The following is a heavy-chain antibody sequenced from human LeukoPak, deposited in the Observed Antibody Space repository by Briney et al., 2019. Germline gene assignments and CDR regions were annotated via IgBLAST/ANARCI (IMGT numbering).Heavy chain of an antibody. CDR1: GGSFSGYY. CDR2: INHSGST. D-gene: IGHD2-2*01. Sequence: SETLSLTCAVYGGSFSGYYWSWIRQPPGKGLEWIGEINHSGSTNYNPSLKSRVTISVDTSKNQFSLKLSSVTAADTAAYYCARRHPRYCSSTSCSHMDVWGKGTTVTVSS. J-gene: IGHJ6*03. V-gene: IGHV4-34*01. CDR3: ARRHPRYCSSTSCSHMDV.